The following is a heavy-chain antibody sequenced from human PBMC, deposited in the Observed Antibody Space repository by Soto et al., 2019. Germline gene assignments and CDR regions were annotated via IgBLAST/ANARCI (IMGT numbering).Heavy chain of an antibody. V-gene: IGHV4-59*01. CDR3: EGGGGTRGCY. CDR1: SDSITYYS. Sequence: QVQLQESGPGLVKPSETLSLTCTVSSDSITYYSWSWIRQSPGKGLEWIGYIHDSGRSNYNPSLKRRVKISVHTSKNQFSLKLDSVTAADTAVYYGEGGGGTRGCYWGQGTLVTVSS. CDR2: IHDSGRS. D-gene: IGHD3-16*01. J-gene: IGHJ4*02.